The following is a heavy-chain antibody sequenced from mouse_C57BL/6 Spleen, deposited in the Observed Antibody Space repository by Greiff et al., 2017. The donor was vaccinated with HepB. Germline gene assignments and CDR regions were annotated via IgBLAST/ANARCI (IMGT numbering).Heavy chain of an antibody. CDR2: INPSTGGT. J-gene: IGHJ1*03. D-gene: IGHD1-1*01. V-gene: IGHV1-42*01. Sequence: VQLQQSGPELVKPGASVKISCKASGYSFTGYYMNWVKQSPEKSLEWIGEINPSTGGTTYNQKFKAKATLTVDRSSSTAYMQLKSLTSEDSAVYYCARWLYYWGYFDVWGTGTTVTVSS. CDR1: GYSFTGYY. CDR3: ARWLYYWGYFDV.